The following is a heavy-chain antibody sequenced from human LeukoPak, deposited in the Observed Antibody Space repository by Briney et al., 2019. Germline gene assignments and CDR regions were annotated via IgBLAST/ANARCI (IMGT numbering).Heavy chain of an antibody. CDR2: ISGSGGST. J-gene: IGHJ4*02. D-gene: IGHD1-26*01. CDR1: GFTFSSYG. Sequence: GGSLRLSCAASGFTFSSYGMSWVRQAPGNGLEWVSAISGSGGSTYYADSVKGRFTISRDNSKNTLYLQMNSLRAEDTAVYYCAKDSSGSYQYYFDYWGQGTLVTVSS. CDR3: AKDSSGSYQYYFDY. V-gene: IGHV3-23*01.